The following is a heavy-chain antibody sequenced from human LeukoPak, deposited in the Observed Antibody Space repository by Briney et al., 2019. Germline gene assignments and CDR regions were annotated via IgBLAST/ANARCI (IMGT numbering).Heavy chain of an antibody. CDR1: GFTFSSYW. J-gene: IGHJ4*02. V-gene: IGHV3-7*01. CDR2: IKQDGSEK. D-gene: IGHD3-10*01. CDR3: ARGRVVRGVIGYYFDY. Sequence: GGSLRLSCAASGFTFSSYWMSWVRQAPGKGLEWVANIKQDGSEKYYVDSVKGRFTISRDNAKNSLYLQMNSLRAEDTAVYYCARGRVVRGVIGYYFDYWGQGTLVTVSS.